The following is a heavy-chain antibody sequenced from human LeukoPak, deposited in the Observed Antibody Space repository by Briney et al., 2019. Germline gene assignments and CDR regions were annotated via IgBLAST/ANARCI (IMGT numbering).Heavy chain of an antibody. CDR3: VRDRGTYRPIDY. V-gene: IGHV3-11*01. Sequence: GGSLRLSCAASGFTFSDYYMSWIRQAPGKGLEWVSYISSSGRTIDYADSVKGRFTISRDNGKNSLYLEMNSLRAEDTAIYYCVRDRGTYRPIDYWGQGTLVTVSS. D-gene: IGHD1-26*01. J-gene: IGHJ4*02. CDR2: ISSSGRTI. CDR1: GFTFSDYY.